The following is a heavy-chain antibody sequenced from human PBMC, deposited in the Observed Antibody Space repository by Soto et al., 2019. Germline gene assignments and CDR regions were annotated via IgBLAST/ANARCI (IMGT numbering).Heavy chain of an antibody. Sequence: ASVKVSCKASGYTFTYRYLHWVRQAPGQALEWMGWISAYNGNTNYAQKLQGRVTMTTDTSTSTAYMELRSLRSDDTAVYYCARVNAEYCSGGSCYALLVYWGQGTLVTVSS. CDR1: GYTFTYRY. V-gene: IGHV1-18*04. J-gene: IGHJ4*02. CDR2: ISAYNGNT. CDR3: ARVNAEYCSGGSCYALLVY. D-gene: IGHD2-15*01.